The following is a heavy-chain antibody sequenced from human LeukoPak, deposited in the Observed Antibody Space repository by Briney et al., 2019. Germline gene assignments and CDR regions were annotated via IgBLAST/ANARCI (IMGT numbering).Heavy chain of an antibody. Sequence: GGSLRLSCAASGFTFSSYAMSWVRQAPGKGLEWVSAISGSGGSTYYADSVKGRFTISRDNSKNTLYLQMNSLRAEDTAVYYCANSMELFLEWLLYLDYWGQGTLVTV. V-gene: IGHV3-23*01. D-gene: IGHD3-3*01. CDR1: GFTFSSYA. CDR3: ANSMELFLEWLLYLDY. J-gene: IGHJ4*02. CDR2: ISGSGGST.